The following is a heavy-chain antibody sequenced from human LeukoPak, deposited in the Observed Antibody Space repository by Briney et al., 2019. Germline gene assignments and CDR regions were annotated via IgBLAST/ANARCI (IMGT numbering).Heavy chain of an antibody. D-gene: IGHD3-3*01. V-gene: IGHV4-59*01. CDR1: GGSISSYY. CDR3: ARQGYYDFWSGYYTYFDY. J-gene: IGHJ4*02. Sequence: PSETLSLTCTVSGGSISSYYWSWIRQPPGKGLEWIGYIYYSGSTNYNPSLKSRVTISVDTSKNQFSLKLSSVTAGDTAVYYCARQGYYDFWSGYYTYFDYWGQGTLVTVSS. CDR2: IYYSGST.